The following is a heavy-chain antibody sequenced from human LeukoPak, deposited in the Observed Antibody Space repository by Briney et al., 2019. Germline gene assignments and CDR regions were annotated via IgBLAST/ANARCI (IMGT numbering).Heavy chain of an antibody. J-gene: IGHJ4*02. D-gene: IGHD3-22*01. CDR3: AREGGSGYYFDY. V-gene: IGHV3-74*01. CDR1: GFTFSSYW. Sequence: GGSLRLSCAASGFTFSSYWMHWVRQAPGKGLVWVSRINSDGSSTSYADSVKGRFTISRDNAKNTLYLQMNSLRAEDTAVYYCAREGGSGYYFDYWGQGTLVTVSS. CDR2: INSDGSST.